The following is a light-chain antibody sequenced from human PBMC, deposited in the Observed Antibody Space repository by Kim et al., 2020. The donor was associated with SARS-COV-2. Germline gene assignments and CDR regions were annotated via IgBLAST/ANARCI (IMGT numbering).Light chain of an antibody. V-gene: IGKV3-15*01. Sequence: SPGERATLACRASQSVSSNLAWYQQKPGQAPRLLIYGASTRATGIPARFSGSGSGTEFTLTISSLQSEDFAVYYCQQYNNWTMYTFGQGTKLEI. CDR1: QSVSSN. CDR3: QQYNNWTMYT. CDR2: GAS. J-gene: IGKJ2*01.